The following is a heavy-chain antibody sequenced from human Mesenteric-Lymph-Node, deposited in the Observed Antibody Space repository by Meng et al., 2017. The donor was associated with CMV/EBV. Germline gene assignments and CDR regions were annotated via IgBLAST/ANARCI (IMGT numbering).Heavy chain of an antibody. CDR3: AREVSSSWYSTSVGIY. CDR1: GYHFNSLH. CDR2: IKPNGGST. D-gene: IGHD6-13*01. V-gene: IGHV1-46*02. Sequence: SGYHFNSLHIHWVRQGPGQGLEWMGIIKPNGGSTSYAQKFQGRVTMTRDTSTSTVYMELSSLRSEDTAVYYCAREVSSSWYSTSVGIYWGQGTLVTVSS. J-gene: IGHJ4*02.